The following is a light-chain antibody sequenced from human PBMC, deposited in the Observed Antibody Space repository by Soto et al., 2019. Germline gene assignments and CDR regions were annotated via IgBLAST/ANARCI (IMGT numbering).Light chain of an antibody. Sequence: QAVVTQEPSLTVSPGGTVTLTCASNTGAVTSGYYPIWFQQKPGQAPRALIYSTRHKHSWTPARFSGSLLGGKAALTLSGAQPEDEAEYYCLLYYGAAQLVFGGGTKLTVL. CDR1: TGAVTSGYY. J-gene: IGLJ3*02. V-gene: IGLV7-43*01. CDR2: STR. CDR3: LLYYGAAQLV.